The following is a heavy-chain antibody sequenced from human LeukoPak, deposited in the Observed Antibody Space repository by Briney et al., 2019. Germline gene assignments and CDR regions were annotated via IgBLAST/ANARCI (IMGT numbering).Heavy chain of an antibody. CDR2: ISSSGSTI. V-gene: IGHV3-48*03. Sequence: LRLSCAASGFTFSSYEMNSVRQAPGKGLEWVSYISSSGSTIYYADSVKGRFAISRDNAKNSLYLQMNSLRAEDTAVYYCARDVRRWLQFDYWGQGTLVTVSS. D-gene: IGHD5-24*01. CDR3: ARDVRRWLQFDY. J-gene: IGHJ4*02. CDR1: GFTFSSYE.